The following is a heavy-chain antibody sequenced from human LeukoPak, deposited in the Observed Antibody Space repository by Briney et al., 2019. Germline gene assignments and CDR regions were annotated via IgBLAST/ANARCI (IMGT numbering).Heavy chain of an antibody. D-gene: IGHD3-3*01. CDR1: GGSINSGNYY. CDR3: VGLRFLQWTPTCIFDS. Sequence: SETLSLTCTVSGGSINSGNYYWSWMRQPAGKGLEWIGRIHIGGTTTYKSSLQSRVTISIDTSKNQFSLRLNSVTAADTAIYYCVGLRFLQWTPTCIFDSWGQGTLVTVSS. J-gene: IGHJ4*02. V-gene: IGHV4-61*02. CDR2: IHIGGTT.